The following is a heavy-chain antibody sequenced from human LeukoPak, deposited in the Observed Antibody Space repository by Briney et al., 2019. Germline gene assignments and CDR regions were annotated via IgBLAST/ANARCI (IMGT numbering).Heavy chain of an antibody. Sequence: PSEPLSLTCAGSGGSISSGGYSWSWIRQPPGKGLEWIGYIYHSGSTYYNPSLKSRVTISVDRSKNQFSLKLSSVTAADTAVYYCARKYDSSGYYDYWGQGTLVTVSS. CDR2: IYHSGST. J-gene: IGHJ4*02. CDR3: ARKYDSSGYYDY. D-gene: IGHD3-22*01. V-gene: IGHV4-30-2*01. CDR1: GGSISSGGYS.